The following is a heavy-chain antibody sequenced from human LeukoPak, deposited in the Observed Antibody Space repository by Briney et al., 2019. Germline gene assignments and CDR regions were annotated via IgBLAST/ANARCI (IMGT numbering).Heavy chain of an antibody. CDR3: VRPSESWLGQGL. Sequence: GGSLRLSCAASGFTFRRNWMHWVRQAPGKGLGWVSRINSEGSVTDYADSVKGRFTISRENGKKTLYLRMDSLRAEDTAVYYCVRPSESWLGQGLWGQGTLVTVSS. V-gene: IGHV3-74*01. J-gene: IGHJ4*02. CDR2: INSEGSVT. D-gene: IGHD6-25*01. CDR1: GFTFRRNW.